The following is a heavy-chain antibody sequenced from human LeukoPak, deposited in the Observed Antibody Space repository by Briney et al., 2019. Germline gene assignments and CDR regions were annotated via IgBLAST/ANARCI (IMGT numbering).Heavy chain of an antibody. CDR1: GGTFSSYA. CDR2: IIPIFGTA. Sequence: SVTVSCTASGGTFSSYAISWVRQAPGQGLEWMGGIIPIFGTANYAQKFQGRVTITADESTSTAYMELSSLRFEDTAVYYCASQTYYYDSSGYYYGGYWGQGTLVTVSS. V-gene: IGHV1-69*13. CDR3: ASQTYYYDSSGYYYGGY. D-gene: IGHD3-22*01. J-gene: IGHJ4*02.